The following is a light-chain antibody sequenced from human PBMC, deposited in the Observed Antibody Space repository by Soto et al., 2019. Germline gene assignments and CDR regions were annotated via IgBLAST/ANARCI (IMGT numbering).Light chain of an antibody. CDR3: QQSYSTPWT. CDR2: AAS. Sequence: DIQMTQSPSSLSASVGDRVTITCRASQSISSYLNWYQHKPGKAPKLLIYAASSLQSGVPSRFSGSGSGTDFTLTINSLQHEDFATYSCQQSYSTPWTFGKGTKVEIK. V-gene: IGKV1-39*01. CDR1: QSISSY. J-gene: IGKJ1*01.